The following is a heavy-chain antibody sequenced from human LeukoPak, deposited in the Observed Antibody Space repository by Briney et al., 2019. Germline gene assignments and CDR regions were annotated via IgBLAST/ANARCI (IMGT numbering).Heavy chain of an antibody. Sequence: GGSLRLSCAASGFTFSSYGMHWVRQAPGKGLEWVAVISYDGSNKYYADSVKGRFTISRDNSKNTLYLQMNSLRAEDTAVYYCARGEKYSSGSSAAFDIWGQGTMVTVSS. CDR2: ISYDGSNK. CDR1: GFTFSSYG. D-gene: IGHD6-19*01. V-gene: IGHV3-30*12. CDR3: ARGEKYSSGSSAAFDI. J-gene: IGHJ3*02.